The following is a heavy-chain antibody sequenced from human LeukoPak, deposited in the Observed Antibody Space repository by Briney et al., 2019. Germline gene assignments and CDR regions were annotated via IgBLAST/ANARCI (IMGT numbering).Heavy chain of an antibody. CDR2: ISAYNGNT. CDR3: ARDGGYSYGFYYYYYYMDV. V-gene: IGHV1-18*01. Sequence: ASMKVSCKASGYTFTNYGISWVRQAPGQGLEWMGWISAYNGNTNYAQKLQGRVTMTTDTSTSTAYMELRSLRSDDTAMYYCARDGGYSYGFYYYYYYMDVWGKGTTVTVSS. D-gene: IGHD5-18*01. CDR1: GYTFTNYG. J-gene: IGHJ6*03.